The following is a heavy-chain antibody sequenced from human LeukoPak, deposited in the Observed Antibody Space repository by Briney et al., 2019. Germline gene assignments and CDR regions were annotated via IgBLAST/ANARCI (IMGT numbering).Heavy chain of an antibody. J-gene: IGHJ4*02. V-gene: IGHV4-59*08. CDR2: IYYTGGP. Sequence: PSETLSVTCTVSGDSISGYYWCWIRQPPGKGVEWIAYIYYTGGPNYNPSLGSRLTISVDRSRNLFSLQMTSVTAADTAVYYCARQPGGKYSFDYWGQGILVTVSS. CDR1: GDSISGYY. CDR3: ARQPGGKYSFDY. D-gene: IGHD3-16*01.